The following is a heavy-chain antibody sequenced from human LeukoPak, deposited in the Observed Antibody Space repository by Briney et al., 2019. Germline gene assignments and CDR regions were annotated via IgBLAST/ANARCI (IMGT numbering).Heavy chain of an antibody. CDR1: GGSFSGYY. J-gene: IGHJ5*02. V-gene: IGHV4-34*01. CDR3: ARQSCSSTSCPNWFDP. D-gene: IGHD2-2*01. CDR2: INHSGSA. Sequence: KSSETLSLTCAVYGGSFSGYYWSWIRQPPGKGLEWIGEINHSGSANYNPSLKSRVTISVDTSKNQFSLKLSSVTAADTAVYYCARQSCSSTSCPNWFDPWGQGTLVTVSS.